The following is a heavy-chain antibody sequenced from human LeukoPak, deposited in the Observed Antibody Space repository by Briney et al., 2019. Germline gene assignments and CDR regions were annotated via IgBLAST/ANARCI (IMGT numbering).Heavy chain of an antibody. Sequence: SETLSLTCSVSGRSINVYYWSWIRQPPGKGLECIGYIFHSESTNYNPSLKSRVTMSQDMSKNQFSLKLSSVTAADTAVYYCARVVEYQRQFDYWGQGMLVTVSS. CDR3: ARVVEYQRQFDY. CDR1: GRSINVYY. J-gene: IGHJ4*02. CDR2: IFHSEST. D-gene: IGHD2-2*01. V-gene: IGHV4-59*01.